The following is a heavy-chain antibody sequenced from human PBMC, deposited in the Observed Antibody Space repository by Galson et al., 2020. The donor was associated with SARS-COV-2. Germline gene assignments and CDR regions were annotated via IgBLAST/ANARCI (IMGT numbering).Heavy chain of an antibody. CDR3: ARDRTYYGSGSYYTSPGGLDV. CDR1: GGSISSYY. D-gene: IGHD3-10*01. V-gene: IGHV4-59*01. Sequence: ASETLSLTCTVSGGSISSYYWSWIRQPPRKGLEYIAYINYAGSTNYNPSLQSRVTISVDTSKNQVSLELTSVTAADTAVYYCARDRTYYGSGSYYTSPGGLDVWGQGTTVTVSS. J-gene: IGHJ6*02. CDR2: INYAGST.